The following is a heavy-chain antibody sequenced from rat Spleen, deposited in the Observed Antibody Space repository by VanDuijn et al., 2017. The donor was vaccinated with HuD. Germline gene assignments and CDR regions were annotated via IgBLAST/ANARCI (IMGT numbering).Heavy chain of an antibody. V-gene: IGHV4-2*01. CDR3: VREELGVRD. Sequence: EVKLVESGGGLVQPGRSLKLSCEASGFNFNDDWMGWVRQAPGKGLEWIGEINKDSSTIKYIPSLKDKITISRDNAQNTRYLQMSKLGSEDKAIYYCVREELGVRDWGQGVMVTVSS. J-gene: IGHJ2*01. CDR2: INKDSSTI. D-gene: IGHD4-3*01. CDR1: GFNFNDDW.